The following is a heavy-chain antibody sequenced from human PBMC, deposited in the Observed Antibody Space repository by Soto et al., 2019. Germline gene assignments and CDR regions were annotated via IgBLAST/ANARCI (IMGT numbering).Heavy chain of an antibody. Sequence: QEQLVQSGTEVKKPGASVTVSCKSSGYTFTDFYLHWLRQAPGQGLEWVGWINPKTGDTKSSQKFPGRVTRSRDTSVSTAYIDLTSLTSDDTAMYYCATGTNGTTGWYHPWGQGTRVTVSS. CDR1: GYTFTDFY. V-gene: IGHV1-2*02. J-gene: IGHJ5*02. CDR2: INPKTGDT. D-gene: IGHD1-1*01. CDR3: ATGTNGTTGWYHP.